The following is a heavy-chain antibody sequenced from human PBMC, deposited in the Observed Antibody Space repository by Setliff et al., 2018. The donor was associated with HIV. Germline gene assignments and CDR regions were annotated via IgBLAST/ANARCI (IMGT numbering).Heavy chain of an antibody. Sequence: KPSETLSLTCTVSGGSISSHYWSWIRQPPGKGLEWIGYIYDSGITNYNPSLRSRVTISIDTSKNQFSLKLSSVTAADTAVYYCARVITMIVVVTYFDYWGQGTLVTVSS. D-gene: IGHD3-22*01. CDR1: GGSISSHY. CDR3: ARVITMIVVVTYFDY. J-gene: IGHJ4*02. V-gene: IGHV4-59*11. CDR2: IYDSGIT.